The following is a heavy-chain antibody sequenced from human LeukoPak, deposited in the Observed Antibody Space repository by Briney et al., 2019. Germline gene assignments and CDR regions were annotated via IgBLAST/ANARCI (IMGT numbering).Heavy chain of an antibody. CDR2: INPSGGST. V-gene: IGHV1-46*01. CDR1: GYTFTSYY. Sequence: GASVKVSCKASGYTFTSYYMHWVRQAPGQGLEWMGIINPSGGSTNYAQKFQGRVTMTRNTSTSTVYMELSSLRSEDTAVYYCARSMVGGGPFDYWGQGTLVTVSS. J-gene: IGHJ4*02. CDR3: ARSMVGGGPFDY. D-gene: IGHD3-10*01.